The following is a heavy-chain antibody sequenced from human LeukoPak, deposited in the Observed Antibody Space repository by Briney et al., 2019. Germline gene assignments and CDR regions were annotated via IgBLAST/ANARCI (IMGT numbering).Heavy chain of an antibody. Sequence: AASVKVSCKASGYTFTSYAMNWVRQAPGQGLEWMGWINTNTGNPTYAQGFTGRFVFSLDTSVSMAYLQISSLKAEDTAVYYCARVQYSSGFDYWGQGTLVTVSS. CDR2: INTNTGNP. J-gene: IGHJ4*02. CDR3: ARVQYSSGFDY. D-gene: IGHD6-19*01. CDR1: GYTFTSYA. V-gene: IGHV7-4-1*04.